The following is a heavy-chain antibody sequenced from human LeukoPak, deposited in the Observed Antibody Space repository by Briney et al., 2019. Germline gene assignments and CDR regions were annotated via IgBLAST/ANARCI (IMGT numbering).Heavy chain of an antibody. CDR2: INHSGST. V-gene: IGHV4-34*01. Sequence: SSETLSLTCAVHGGSFSGYYWSWIRQPPGKGLEWVGEINHSGSTNYNPSLKSRVTISVDTSKNQFSLKLSSVTAADTAVYYCARHKRGIVVDAFDIWGQGTMVTVSS. CDR3: ARHKRGIVVDAFDI. CDR1: GGSFSGYY. J-gene: IGHJ3*02. D-gene: IGHD3-22*01.